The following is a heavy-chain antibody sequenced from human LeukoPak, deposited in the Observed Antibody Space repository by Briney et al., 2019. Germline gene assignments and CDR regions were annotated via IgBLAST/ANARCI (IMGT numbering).Heavy chain of an antibody. Sequence: PGGSLRLSCAASGFIFRTFAMSWVRQAPGKGLEWVSAISGSGHSTYYADSVKGRFAISRDNSNNTLFLQMNSLRAEDTARYYCSTLVTTSAFDIWGQGTVVAVSS. D-gene: IGHD2-21*02. CDR2: ISGSGHST. CDR1: GFIFRTFA. V-gene: IGHV3-23*01. J-gene: IGHJ3*02. CDR3: STLVTTSAFDI.